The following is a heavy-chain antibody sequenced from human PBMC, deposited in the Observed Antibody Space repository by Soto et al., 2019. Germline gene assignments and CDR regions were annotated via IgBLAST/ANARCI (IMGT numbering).Heavy chain of an antibody. J-gene: IGHJ6*02. CDR1: GGSFSSGIYY. V-gene: IGHV4-61*01. Sequence: LSLTCTVSGGSFSSGIYYWSWIRQPPGKGLEWIGYIYYSGSTNYNPSLKSRVTISVDTSKNQFPLKLSSVTAADTAVYYCARDIDGYYGMDVWGQGTTVTVSS. CDR2: IYYSGST. D-gene: IGHD2-15*01. CDR3: ARDIDGYYGMDV.